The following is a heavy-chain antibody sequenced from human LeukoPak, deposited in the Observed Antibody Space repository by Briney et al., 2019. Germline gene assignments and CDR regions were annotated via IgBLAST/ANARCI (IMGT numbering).Heavy chain of an antibody. J-gene: IGHJ3*02. D-gene: IGHD3-3*01. V-gene: IGHV1-2*02. CDR1: GYTFTGYY. CDR3: ARPGITIFGVEAFDI. Sequence: ASVKVSCKASGYTFTGYYMHWVRQAPGQGLEWMGWINPNSGGTNYAQKFQGRVTMTRDTSISTVYMELSRLRSDDTAVYYCARPGITIFGVEAFDIWGQGTMVTVSS. CDR2: INPNSGGT.